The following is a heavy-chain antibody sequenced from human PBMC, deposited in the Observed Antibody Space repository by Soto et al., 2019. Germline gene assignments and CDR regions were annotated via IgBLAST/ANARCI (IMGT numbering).Heavy chain of an antibody. CDR1: GFTFSSYG. Sequence: PGGSLRLSCAASGFTFSSYGMHWVRQAPGKGLEWVAVISYDGSNKYYADSVKGRFTISRDNSKNTLYLQMNSLRAEDTAVYYCAKDQLKDIVATKNYYYYGMDVWGQGTTVTVSS. CDR2: ISYDGSNK. J-gene: IGHJ6*02. V-gene: IGHV3-30*18. D-gene: IGHD5-12*01. CDR3: AKDQLKDIVATKNYYYYGMDV.